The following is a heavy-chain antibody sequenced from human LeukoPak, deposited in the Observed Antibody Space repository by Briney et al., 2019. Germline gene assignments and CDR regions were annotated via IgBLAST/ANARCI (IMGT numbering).Heavy chain of an antibody. CDR1: GFTFSSYS. D-gene: IGHD3-22*01. Sequence: GGSLRLSCAASGFTFSSYSMNWVRHAPGKGLEWVSSISSTGYHIYYANSVKGRFTISRDNANNSLYLQMNSLRAEDTAVYYCARVPPNYYDNYWGQGTLVTVSS. CDR3: ARVPPNYYDNY. CDR2: ISSTGYHI. J-gene: IGHJ4*02. V-gene: IGHV3-21*01.